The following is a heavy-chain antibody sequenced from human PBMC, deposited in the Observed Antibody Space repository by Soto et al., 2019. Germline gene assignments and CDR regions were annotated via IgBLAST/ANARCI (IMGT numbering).Heavy chain of an antibody. CDR1: GVTFSSYA. CDR2: ISGSGGST. J-gene: IGHJ3*02. V-gene: IGHV3-23*01. CDR3: AKDHPVVPVYDAFDI. Sequence: GGSLRLSCASSGVTFSSYAMSWVRQAPGKGLEWVSAISGSGGSTYYADSVKGRFTISRDNSKNTLYLQMNSLRAEDTAVYYCAKDHPVVPVYDAFDIWGQGTMVTVSS.